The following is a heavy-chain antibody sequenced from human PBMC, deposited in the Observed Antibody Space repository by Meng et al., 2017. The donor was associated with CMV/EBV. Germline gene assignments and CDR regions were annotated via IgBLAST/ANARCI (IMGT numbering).Heavy chain of an antibody. CDR1: GFAFSSYE. Sequence: GESLKISCAASGFAFSSYEMSWVRQTPGKGLEWISYIDTSGNTIYYADSVKGRFTISRDSVKSSLYLLMESLRAEDTAVYYCARIFCTTTDCYYDYWGRGTLVTVSS. D-gene: IGHD2-8*01. V-gene: IGHV3-48*03. CDR3: ARIFCTTTDCYYDY. J-gene: IGHJ4*02. CDR2: IDTSGNTI.